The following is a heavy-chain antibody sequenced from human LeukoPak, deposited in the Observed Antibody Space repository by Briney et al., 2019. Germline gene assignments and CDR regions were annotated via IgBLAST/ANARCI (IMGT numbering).Heavy chain of an antibody. V-gene: IGHV4-59*01. CDR2: IYYSGST. CDR3: ARSRRWFDP. J-gene: IGHJ5*02. Sequence: SETLSLTCTVSGGSISSYYWSWIRQPPGKGLEWIGYIYYSGSTNHNPSLKSRVTISVDTSKNQFSLKLSSVTAADTAVYYCARSRRWFDPWGQGTLVTVSS. CDR1: GGSISSYY.